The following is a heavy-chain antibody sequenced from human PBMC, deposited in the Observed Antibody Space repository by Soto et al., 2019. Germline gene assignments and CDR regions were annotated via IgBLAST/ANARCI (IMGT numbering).Heavy chain of an antibody. CDR2: IMSNGEGT. D-gene: IGHD5-18*01. Sequence: PGGSLRLSCTASGCNFGDYAISWFRQAPGKGLEWVATIMSNGEGTYPDSMKGRFTISRDNSKNMVYLQMNSLRAEDTAIYYCAKDLDTTVFNFDYWGQRSLVTVSS. J-gene: IGHJ4*02. V-gene: IGHV3-23*01. CDR1: GCNFGDYA. CDR3: AKDLDTTVFNFDY.